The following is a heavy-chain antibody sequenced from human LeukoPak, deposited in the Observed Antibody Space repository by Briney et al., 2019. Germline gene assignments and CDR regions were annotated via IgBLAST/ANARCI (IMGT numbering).Heavy chain of an antibody. CDR2: IWYDGSNK. D-gene: IGHD1-14*01. CDR1: GFTFSNYG. V-gene: IGHV3-33*06. J-gene: IGHJ4*02. Sequence: PGRSLRVSCAASGFTFSNYGMHWVRQAPGKGLEWVAVIWYDGSNKYYVDSVKGRFTISRDNSKNTLYLQMSSLTAEDTAMYYCAKDSTDRVLDYWGQGTLVTVSS. CDR3: AKDSTDRVLDY.